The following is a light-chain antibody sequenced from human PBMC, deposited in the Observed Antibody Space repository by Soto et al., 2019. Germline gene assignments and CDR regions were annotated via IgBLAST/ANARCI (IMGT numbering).Light chain of an antibody. CDR2: VNSDGSH. V-gene: IGLV4-69*01. Sequence: QLVLTQSSSASASLGASVKLTCTLSSGHSSYAIAWHQQQPEKGPRYLMKVNSDGSHSKGDGIPDRFSGSSSGAERYLTITRLQAEDEADYYCTTGGTGIHVFGTGTKLTVL. J-gene: IGLJ1*01. CDR3: TTGGTGIHV. CDR1: SGHSSYA.